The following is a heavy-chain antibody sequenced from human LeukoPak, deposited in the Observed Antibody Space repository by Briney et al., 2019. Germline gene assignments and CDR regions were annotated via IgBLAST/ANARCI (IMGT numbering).Heavy chain of an antibody. CDR1: GGSIRSYY. CDR3: ASHDYGDSRVDY. D-gene: IGHD4-17*01. V-gene: IGHV4-59*08. Sequence: PSETLSLTCTVSGGSIRSYYWSWIRQPPGKGLEWIGYIYYSGSINYNPSLKSRVTISVDTSKNQFSLKLSSVTAADTAVYYCASHDYGDSRVDYWGQGTLVTVSS. J-gene: IGHJ4*02. CDR2: IYYSGSI.